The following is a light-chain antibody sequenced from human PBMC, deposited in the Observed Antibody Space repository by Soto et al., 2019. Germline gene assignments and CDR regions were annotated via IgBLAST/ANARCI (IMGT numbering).Light chain of an antibody. CDR3: TSYRSSYAGFKV. V-gene: IGLV2-8*01. J-gene: IGLJ2*01. CDR2: EVS. Sequence: QSALTQPPSASGSPGQSVAISCAGTSSDIGAYNYVSWYQQHPGKAPKLIIYEVSKRPSGVPDRFSGSKSGNTASLTVSGLQADDEADYYCTSYRSSYAGFKVFGGGTKLTVL. CDR1: SSDIGAYNY.